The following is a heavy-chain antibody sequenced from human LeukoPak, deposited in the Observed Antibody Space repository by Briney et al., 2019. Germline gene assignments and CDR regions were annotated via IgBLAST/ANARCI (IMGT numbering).Heavy chain of an antibody. CDR3: ARGDGVRENWFDP. CDR2: IIPIFGTA. J-gene: IGHJ5*02. D-gene: IGHD1-26*01. CDR1: GYTFTSYG. Sequence: GASVKVSCKASGYTFTSYGISWVRQAPGQGLEWMGGIIPIFGTANYAQKFQGRVTITTDESTSTAYMELSSLRSEDTAVYYCARGDGVRENWFDPWGQGTLVTVSS. V-gene: IGHV1-69*05.